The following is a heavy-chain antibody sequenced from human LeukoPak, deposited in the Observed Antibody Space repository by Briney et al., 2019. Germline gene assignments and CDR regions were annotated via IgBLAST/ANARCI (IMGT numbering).Heavy chain of an antibody. Sequence: SETLSLTCAVYGGSFSGYYWSWIRQPPGKGLEWIGRIYTSGSTNYNPSLKSRVTISVDTSKNQFSLKLSSVTAADTAVYYCARYGGNFDYWGQGTLVTVSS. V-gene: IGHV4-59*10. CDR3: ARYGGNFDY. CDR1: GGSFSGYY. CDR2: IYTSGST. J-gene: IGHJ4*02. D-gene: IGHD3-3*01.